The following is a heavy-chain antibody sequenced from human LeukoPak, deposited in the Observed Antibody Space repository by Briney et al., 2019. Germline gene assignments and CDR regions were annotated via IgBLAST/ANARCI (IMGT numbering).Heavy chain of an antibody. Sequence: SETLSLTRTVFRSMSNHFWSWIRQPPGQGLEWIGYIYDRGATDYNPSLKSRVTMSVDTSANQFSLKLSSVTTADTAVYYCATRPAGTTWAAIFDFWSRGTLVTVSS. J-gene: IGHJ5*01. V-gene: IGHV4-59*11. CDR1: RSMSNHF. CDR3: ATRPAGTTWAAIFDF. D-gene: IGHD1-14*01. CDR2: IYDRGAT.